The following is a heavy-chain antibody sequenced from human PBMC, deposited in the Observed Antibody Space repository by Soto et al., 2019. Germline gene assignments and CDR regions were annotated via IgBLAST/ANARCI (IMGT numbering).Heavy chain of an antibody. Sequence: QVQLQESGSGLVKPSQTLSLTCAVSGGSISSGGYSWSWIRQPPGKGLEWIGYIYHSGSTYYNPSLKSRVTISMDTSKNQFSLNLNSVTAADAAVYYCARVHDANNDWGQGTLVTVSS. CDR3: ARVHDANND. CDR1: GGSISSGGYS. J-gene: IGHJ4*02. CDR2: IYHSGST. V-gene: IGHV4-30-2*01. D-gene: IGHD2-8*01.